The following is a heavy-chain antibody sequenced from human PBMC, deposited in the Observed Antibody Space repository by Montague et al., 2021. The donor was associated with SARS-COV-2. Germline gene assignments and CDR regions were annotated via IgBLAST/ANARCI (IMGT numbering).Heavy chain of an antibody. D-gene: IGHD3-10*01. CDR3: ARDDIVLQGVTKGMDV. V-gene: IGHV4-39*07. CDR2: MYYSGST. CDR1: GGSISSSNYY. Sequence: SETLSRTCTVSGGSISSSNYYWGWIRQPPGKGLEWIGNMYYSGSTYYNPSLKSRVTISIDTSKNQFSLKLSSVTAADTAVYYCARDDIVLQGVTKGMDVWGQGTTVTVSS. J-gene: IGHJ6*02.